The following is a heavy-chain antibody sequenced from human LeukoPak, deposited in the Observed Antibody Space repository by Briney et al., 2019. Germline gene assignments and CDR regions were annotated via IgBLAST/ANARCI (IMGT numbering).Heavy chain of an antibody. Sequence: GGSLRLSCAASGFTFSSSAMSWVRQAPGKGLEWVSAISNNGGYTYYADSVQGRFTISRDNSKSTLCLQMNSLRPEDTAVYYCARAKLAVVVITESTNYWGQGTLVTVSS. CDR2: ISNNGGYT. CDR3: ARAKLAVVVITESTNY. J-gene: IGHJ4*02. CDR1: GFTFSSSA. D-gene: IGHD3-22*01. V-gene: IGHV3-23*01.